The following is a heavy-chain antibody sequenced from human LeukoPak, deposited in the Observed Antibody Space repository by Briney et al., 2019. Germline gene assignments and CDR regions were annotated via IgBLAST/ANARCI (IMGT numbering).Heavy chain of an antibody. CDR1: GGTFSSYA. CDR2: IVPIFGTA. Sequence: SVKVSCKVSGGTFSSYAISWVRQAPGQGLEWMGRIVPIFGTANYAQKFQGRVTITADKSTSTAYMELSSLRSEDTAVYYCARGDGSGSPPPYYFDYWGQGTLVTVSS. CDR3: ARGDGSGSPPPYYFDY. D-gene: IGHD3-10*01. J-gene: IGHJ4*02. V-gene: IGHV1-69*06.